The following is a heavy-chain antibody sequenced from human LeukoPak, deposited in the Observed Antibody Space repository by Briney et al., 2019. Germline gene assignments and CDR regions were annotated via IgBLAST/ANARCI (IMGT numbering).Heavy chain of an antibody. CDR2: ISYDGSNK. Sequence: GGSLRLSCAASGFTFSNYAIHWVRQAPGKGLEWVAVISYDGSNKYYADSVKGRFTISRDNSKNTLYLQMNSLRAEDTAVYYCARDFSSAMVTLPFDYWGQGTLVTVSS. J-gene: IGHJ4*02. CDR3: ARDFSSAMVTLPFDY. D-gene: IGHD5-18*01. V-gene: IGHV3-30-3*01. CDR1: GFTFSNYA.